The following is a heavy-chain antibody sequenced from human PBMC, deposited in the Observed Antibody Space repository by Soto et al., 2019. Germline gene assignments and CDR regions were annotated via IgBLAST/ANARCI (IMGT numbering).Heavy chain of an antibody. CDR3: ARDAHDAPYSSGWYAFDI. Sequence: GGSLRLSCAASGFTFSSYGMHWVRQAPGKGLEWVAVIWYDGSNKYYADSVKGRFTISRDNSKNTLYLQMNSLRAEDTAVYYCARDAHDAPYSSGWYAFDIWGQGTMVTVSS. V-gene: IGHV3-33*01. CDR2: IWYDGSNK. CDR1: GFTFSSYG. D-gene: IGHD6-19*01. J-gene: IGHJ3*02.